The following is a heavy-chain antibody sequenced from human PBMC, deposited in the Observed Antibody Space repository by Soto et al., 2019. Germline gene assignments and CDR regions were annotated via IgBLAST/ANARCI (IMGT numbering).Heavy chain of an antibody. J-gene: IGHJ5*02. CDR1: GGTFSSYA. CDR3: ASELTMIVVGGWFDP. CDR2: IIPIFGTA. D-gene: IGHD3-22*01. V-gene: IGHV1-69*13. Sequence: ASVKVSCKASGGTFSSYAISWVRQAPGQGLEWMGGIIPIFGTANYAQKFQGRVTITADESTSTAYMELSSLRSEDTAVYYCASELTMIVVGGWFDPWGQGTLVTVSS.